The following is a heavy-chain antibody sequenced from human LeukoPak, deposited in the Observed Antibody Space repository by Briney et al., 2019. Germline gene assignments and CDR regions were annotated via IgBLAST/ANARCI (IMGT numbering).Heavy chain of an antibody. J-gene: IGHJ6*02. CDR1: GFTFDDYG. D-gene: IGHD6-13*01. Sequence: GGSLRLSCAASGFTFDDYGMSWVRQAPGKGLEWVSGINWNGGSTGYADSVKGRFTISRDNAKNSLYLQMNSLRAEDTALYHCARDPGYSSSWGTNGVLYYYGMDVWGQGTTVTVSS. CDR3: ARDPGYSSSWGTNGVLYYYGMDV. CDR2: INWNGGST. V-gene: IGHV3-20*01.